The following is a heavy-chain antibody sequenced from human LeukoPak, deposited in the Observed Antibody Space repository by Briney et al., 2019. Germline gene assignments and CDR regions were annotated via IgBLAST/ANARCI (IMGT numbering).Heavy chain of an antibody. CDR1: GGSISSYY. Sequence: PSETLSLTCTVSGGSISSYYWSWIRQPPGKGLEWIGYIYYSGSTNYNPSLKSRVTISVDTSKNQFSLKLSSVTAADTAVYYCARVLATMAYFDYWGQGTLVTVSS. CDR3: ARVLATMAYFDY. V-gene: IGHV4-59*01. D-gene: IGHD5-24*01. J-gene: IGHJ4*02. CDR2: IYYSGST.